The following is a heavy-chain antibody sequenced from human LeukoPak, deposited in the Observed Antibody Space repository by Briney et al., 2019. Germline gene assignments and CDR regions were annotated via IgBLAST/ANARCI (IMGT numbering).Heavy chain of an antibody. CDR2: IKQDGSEK. V-gene: IGHV3-7*01. CDR3: ARDLWRGTGTHGLGY. J-gene: IGHJ4*02. Sequence: GESLKISCKGSGYRFSFYWIGWVRQAPGKGLEWVANIKQDGSEKYYVDSVKGRFTISRDNAKNSLYLQMNSLRAEDTAVYYCARDLWRGTGTHGLGYWGQGTLVTVSS. D-gene: IGHD1-1*01. CDR1: GYRFSFYW.